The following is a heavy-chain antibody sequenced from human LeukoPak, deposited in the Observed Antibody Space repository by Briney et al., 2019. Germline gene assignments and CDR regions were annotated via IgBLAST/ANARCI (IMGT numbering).Heavy chain of an antibody. J-gene: IGHJ4*02. CDR2: INPSVGST. Sequence: ASVKVSCKASGYTFTTYYIHWVRQAPGQGLEWMGIINPSVGSTTYAQKFQGRVTMTRDTSTSTVYMEMSSLRSEDTAVYYCARRQVLPAVIDDYWGQGTLVTVSS. CDR3: ARRQVLPAVIDDY. V-gene: IGHV1-46*01. CDR1: GYTFTTYY. D-gene: IGHD2-2*01.